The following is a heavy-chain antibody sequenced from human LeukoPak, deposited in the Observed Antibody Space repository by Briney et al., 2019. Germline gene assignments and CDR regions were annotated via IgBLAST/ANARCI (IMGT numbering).Heavy chain of an antibody. V-gene: IGHV3-23*01. CDR3: AKDSRPHDYGGNSAFRY. CDR2: ISGSGGST. CDR1: GFTFSSYA. Sequence: GGSLRLSCAASGFTFSSYAMSWVRQAPGKGLEWVSAISGSGGSTYYADSVKGRFTISRGNSKNTLYLQMNSLRAEDTAVYYCAKDSRPHDYGGNSAFRYWGQGTLVTVSS. J-gene: IGHJ4*02. D-gene: IGHD4-17*01.